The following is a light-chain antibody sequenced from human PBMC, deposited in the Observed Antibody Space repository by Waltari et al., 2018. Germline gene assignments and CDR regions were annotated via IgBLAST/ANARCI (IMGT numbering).Light chain of an antibody. CDR3: GGWDDSLNAWV. CDR2: RIN. Sequence: QSVLTQPPSASATPGQRVTISCSGSRSNIGRNDIYWYQQLPGAAPKLLIYRINQRPSGVPDRFSVSKSGTSASLAISGLRSEDEADYHCGGWDDSLNAWVFGGGTKLTVL. V-gene: IGLV1-47*01. J-gene: IGLJ3*02. CDR1: RSNIGRND.